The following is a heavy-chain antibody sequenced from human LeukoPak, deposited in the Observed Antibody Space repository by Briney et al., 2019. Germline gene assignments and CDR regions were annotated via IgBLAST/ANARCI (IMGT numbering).Heavy chain of an antibody. Sequence: GGSLRLSCAASGFTFSSYGMHWVRQAPGKGLEWVAVIWYDGSNKYYADSVKGRLTISRDNSKNTLYLQMNSLRAEDTAVYYCAKDNESSGWHYYYYMDVWGKGTTVTVSS. J-gene: IGHJ6*03. CDR2: IWYDGSNK. D-gene: IGHD6-19*01. V-gene: IGHV3-33*06. CDR1: GFTFSSYG. CDR3: AKDNESSGWHYYYYMDV.